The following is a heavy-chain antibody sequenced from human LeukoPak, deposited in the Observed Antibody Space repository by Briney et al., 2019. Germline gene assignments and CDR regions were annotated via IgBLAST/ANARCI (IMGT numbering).Heavy chain of an antibody. J-gene: IGHJ1*01. V-gene: IGHV4-4*02. CDR3: ASYPPGPAWSSGQREYFQH. Sequence: SETLSLTCAVSGGSISSSNWWSWVRQPPGKGLEWIGEIYHSGSTNYNPSLKSRVTISVDKSKNQFSLKLSSVTAADTAVYYCASYPPGPAWSSGQREYFQHWGQGTLVTVSS. CDR2: IYHSGST. CDR1: GGSISSSNW. D-gene: IGHD6-19*01.